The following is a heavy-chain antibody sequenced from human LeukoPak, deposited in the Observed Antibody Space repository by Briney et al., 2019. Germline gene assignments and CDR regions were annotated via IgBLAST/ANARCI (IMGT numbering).Heavy chain of an antibody. D-gene: IGHD1-26*01. CDR1: GFTFSTSA. CDR2: ISTTSAKI. CDR3: AREGGSYDY. V-gene: IGHV3-48*04. J-gene: IGHJ4*02. Sequence: GGSLRLSCAASGFTFSTSAMNWVRQVPGKGPEWLSYISTTSAKIYYADSVKGRFTISRDNAKNSLYLQMNSLRAEDTAVYYCAREGGSYDYWGQETLVTVSS.